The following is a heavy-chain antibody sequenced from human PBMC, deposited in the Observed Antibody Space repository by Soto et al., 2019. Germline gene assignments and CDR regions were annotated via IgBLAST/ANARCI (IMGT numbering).Heavy chain of an antibody. CDR3: ARQRPTDGRWEFANYYGMDV. V-gene: IGHV4-34*12. D-gene: IGHD1-26*01. J-gene: IGHJ6*02. CDR1: GGSFSAYY. Sequence: SETLSLTCAVYGGSFSAYYWSWVRQPPGKGLEWIGEIIHSESTKYNQSLKSRVTISVDTSKNQFSLKLSSVTAADTAVYYCARQRPTDGRWEFANYYGMDVWGQGTPVTVSS. CDR2: IIHSEST.